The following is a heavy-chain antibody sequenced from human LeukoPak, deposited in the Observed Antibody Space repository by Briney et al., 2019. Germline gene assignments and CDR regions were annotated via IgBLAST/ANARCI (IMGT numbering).Heavy chain of an antibody. Sequence: SETLSLTCTVSAGSISSDYSSGVRQPPGKGLEWIGYIYYSGSTNYNPSLKRRVTMSVDTSKNQFSLKLSSVTAADTAVYYCARTPPGDYYMDVWGKGTTVTISS. D-gene: IGHD2-15*01. CDR3: ARTPPGDYYMDV. V-gene: IGHV4-59*08. CDR1: AGSISSDY. J-gene: IGHJ6*03. CDR2: IYYSGST.